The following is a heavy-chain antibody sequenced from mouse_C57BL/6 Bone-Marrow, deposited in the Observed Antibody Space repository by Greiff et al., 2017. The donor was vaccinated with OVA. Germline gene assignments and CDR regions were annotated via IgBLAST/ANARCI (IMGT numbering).Heavy chain of an antibody. CDR3: ASAVFAY. J-gene: IGHJ3*01. Sequence: QVQLQQSGAELVKPGASVKLSCKASGYTFTNYWMQWVKQRTGQGLEWIGEIDPSDSYTNYNQKFKGKATLTVDTSSSTAYMQLSSLTSEDSAVYYCASAVFAYWGQGTLVTVSA. V-gene: IGHV1-50*01. CDR1: GYTFTNYW. CDR2: IDPSDSYT.